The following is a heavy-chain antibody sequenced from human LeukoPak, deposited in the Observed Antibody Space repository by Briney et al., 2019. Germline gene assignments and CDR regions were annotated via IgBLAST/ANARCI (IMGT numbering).Heavy chain of an antibody. CDR1: GGFISSSSYY. V-gene: IGHV4-61*01. CDR2: IFYSGTT. D-gene: IGHD4-23*01. J-gene: IGHJ4*02. CDR3: ASGGWNKFDY. Sequence: SCTQCLTCAVCGGFISSSSYYWSRIRRPPGKGLEWIGFIFYSGTTNYNPSLKSRVTISVDPYKNQFSLKLSSVTAADTAVYYCASGGWNKFDYWGQGTLVTVSS.